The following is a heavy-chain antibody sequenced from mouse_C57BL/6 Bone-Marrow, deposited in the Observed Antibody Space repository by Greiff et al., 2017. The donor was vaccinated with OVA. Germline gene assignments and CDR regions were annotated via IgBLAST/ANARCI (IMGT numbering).Heavy chain of an antibody. J-gene: IGHJ4*01. Sequence: EVKVVESGGGLVQPKGSLKLSCAASGFTFNTYAMHWVRQAPGKGLEWVARIRSKSSNYATYYADSVKDRFTISRDDSQSMLYLQMNNLKTEDTAMYYCVRDRSYYGNSVYAMDYWGQGTSVTVSS. D-gene: IGHD2-1*01. CDR2: IRSKSSNYAT. CDR1: GFTFNTYA. CDR3: VRDRSYYGNSVYAMDY. V-gene: IGHV10-3*01.